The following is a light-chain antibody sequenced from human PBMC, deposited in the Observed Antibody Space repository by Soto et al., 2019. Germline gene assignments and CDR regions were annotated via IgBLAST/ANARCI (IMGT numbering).Light chain of an antibody. CDR3: QSADSSGSYVV. V-gene: IGLV3-25*03. Sequence: SYELTQPPSVSVSPGQTATITCSGDVVSKQFAYWYQQKPGQAPVAVIYKDSERPSGIPERFSGSSSGTTATLAISGVQTEDEADYYCQSADSSGSYVVFGGGTKLTVL. CDR1: VVSKQF. CDR2: KDS. J-gene: IGLJ2*01.